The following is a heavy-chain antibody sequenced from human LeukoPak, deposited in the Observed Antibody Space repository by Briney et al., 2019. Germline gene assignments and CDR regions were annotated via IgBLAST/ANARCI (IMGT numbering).Heavy chain of an antibody. J-gene: IGHJ3*02. CDR1: GGTFSSYA. CDR2: IIPIFGTA. D-gene: IGHD3-22*01. CDR3: ARDLGEDYDSSGYPDAFDI. Sequence: SVKVSCKASGGTFSSYAISWVRQAPGQGLEWMGGIIPIFGTANYAQKFQGRVTITADESTSTAYMELSSLRSEDTAVYYCARDLGEDYDSSGYPDAFDIWGQGTMVTVSS. V-gene: IGHV1-69*01.